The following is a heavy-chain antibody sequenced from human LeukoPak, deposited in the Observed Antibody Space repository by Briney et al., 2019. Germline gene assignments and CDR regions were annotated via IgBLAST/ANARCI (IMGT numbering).Heavy chain of an antibody. V-gene: IGHV4-4*02. Sequence: KPSGTLSLTCGVSGGSISSTNWWTWVRQPPGEGLEWIGEVHLSGRTNYNPSLESRVTMSVDMSENHTSLKLTSVTAADTAVYYCAREGGPYRPLDYSGQGTLVTVSS. CDR3: AREGGPYRPLDY. J-gene: IGHJ4*02. CDR1: GGSISSTNW. CDR2: VHLSGRT.